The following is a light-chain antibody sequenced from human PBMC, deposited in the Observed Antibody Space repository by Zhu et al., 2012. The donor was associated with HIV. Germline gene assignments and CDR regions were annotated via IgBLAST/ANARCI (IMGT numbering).Light chain of an antibody. CDR3: QQYGRSTT. CDR1: QSVSNNY. Sequence: DIVMTQSPVTLSVFPGERATLSCRASQSVSNNYLAWYLQKPGQAPRLLIYGASSRATGIPDRFSGSGSGTDFTLTISRLEPEDFAVYYCQQYGRSTTFGGGTKVEIK. V-gene: IGKV3-20*01. CDR2: GAS. J-gene: IGKJ4*01.